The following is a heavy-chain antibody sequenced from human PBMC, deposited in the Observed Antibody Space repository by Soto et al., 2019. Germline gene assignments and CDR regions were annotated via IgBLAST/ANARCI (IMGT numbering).Heavy chain of an antibody. V-gene: IGHV4-34*01. CDR3: AREDSGSYSY. D-gene: IGHD1-26*01. CDR2: INHSGST. J-gene: IGHJ4*02. CDR1: GGSFSGYY. Sequence: HSETLSLTWSVDGGSFSGYYWIWIRQPPGKGLEWIGEINHSGSTNYNPSLKSRVTISVDTSKNQFSLKLSSVTAADTAVYYCAREDSGSYSYWGQGTLVTVSS.